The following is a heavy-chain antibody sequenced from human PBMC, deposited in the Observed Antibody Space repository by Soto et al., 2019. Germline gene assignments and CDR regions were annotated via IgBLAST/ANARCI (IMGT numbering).Heavy chain of an antibody. Sequence: GGSLRLSCTASGFTFRAYAMTWFRQAPGKGLEWVSAISGSAGTFYATSVKGRFTISRDNSRSTVYLQMHSLRAEDSAIYYCAKEKDYDFNWGSDRFTSHYWGRGTLVTVSS. J-gene: IGHJ4*02. CDR2: ISGSAGT. V-gene: IGHV3-23*01. CDR3: AKEKDYDFNWGSDRFTSHY. D-gene: IGHD3-16*02. CDR1: GFTFRAYA.